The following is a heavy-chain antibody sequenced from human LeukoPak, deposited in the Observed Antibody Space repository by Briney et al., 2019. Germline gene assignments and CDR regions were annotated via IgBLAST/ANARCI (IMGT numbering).Heavy chain of an antibody. Sequence: SETLSLTCTVSGGSLGRSTNYGGWVRQTPGKGMEWIGSMYYGGTTYYNPSLKSRVTLSVDTPKNQVSLRLNSVTAADSAVYFCATGKFSGYYDYWGQGTLVTVSS. D-gene: IGHD3-22*01. CDR1: GGSLGRSTNY. CDR3: ATGKFSGYYDY. CDR2: MYYGGTT. V-gene: IGHV4-39*01. J-gene: IGHJ4*02.